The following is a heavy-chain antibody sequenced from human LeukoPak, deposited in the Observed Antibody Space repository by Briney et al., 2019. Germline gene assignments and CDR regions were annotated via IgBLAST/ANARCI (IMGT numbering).Heavy chain of an antibody. Sequence: GGSLRLSCAASGFTFSSYWMSWVRQAPGKGLEWVANIKQDGSEKYYVDSVKGRFTISRDNAKNSLYLQMNSLRAEDTAVYYCARENYYDSSGYYLIWYYYYYMDVWGKGTTVTVSS. D-gene: IGHD3-22*01. J-gene: IGHJ6*03. V-gene: IGHV3-7*01. CDR1: GFTFSSYW. CDR2: IKQDGSEK. CDR3: ARENYYDSSGYYLIWYYYYYMDV.